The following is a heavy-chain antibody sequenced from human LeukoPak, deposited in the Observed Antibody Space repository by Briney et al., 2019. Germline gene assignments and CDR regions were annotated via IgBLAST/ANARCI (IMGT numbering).Heavy chain of an antibody. J-gene: IGHJ1*01. D-gene: IGHD3-10*01. CDR1: GGSFSGYY. CDR3: ARPAYYYGSGSINGRGYFQH. CDR2: INHSGST. V-gene: IGHV4-34*01. Sequence: TSETLSLTCAVYGGSFSGYYWSWIRQPPGKGLEWIGEINHSGSTNYNPSLKSRVTISVDTSKNQFSLKLSSVTAADTAVYYCARPAYYYGSGSINGRGYFQHWGQGTLVTVSS.